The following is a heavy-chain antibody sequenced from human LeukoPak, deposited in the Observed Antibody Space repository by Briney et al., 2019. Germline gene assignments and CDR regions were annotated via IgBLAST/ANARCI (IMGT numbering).Heavy chain of an antibody. V-gene: IGHV3-74*01. CDR1: GFTFSTYW. CDR2: INGDGSST. CDR3: ARDWHGNWNDGGWFDP. J-gene: IGHJ5*02. D-gene: IGHD1-1*01. Sequence: GGSLRLSCAASGFTFSTYWMHWVRQAPGKGLVWVSRINGDGSSTSYADSVKGRFTISRDNAKNTLYLQMNSLRAEDTAVYYCARDWHGNWNDGGWFDPWGQGTLVTVSS.